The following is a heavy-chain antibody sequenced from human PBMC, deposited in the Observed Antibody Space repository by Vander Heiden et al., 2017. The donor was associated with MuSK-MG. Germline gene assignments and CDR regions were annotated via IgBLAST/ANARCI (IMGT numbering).Heavy chain of an antibody. D-gene: IGHD6-6*01. V-gene: IGHV3-74*01. CDR1: GFTFSNYG. CDR3: ARVGSAPPFN. Sequence: EVQLVESGGGLVQPGGSLSLPCAAPGFTFSNYGMHWVREAPGKGLVWVSRINTDGSYTSYADSVKGRFTISRDNAKNTLYLQMNSLRTEDTAVYYCARVGSAPPFNWGQGTLVTVSS. CDR2: INTDGSYT. J-gene: IGHJ4*02.